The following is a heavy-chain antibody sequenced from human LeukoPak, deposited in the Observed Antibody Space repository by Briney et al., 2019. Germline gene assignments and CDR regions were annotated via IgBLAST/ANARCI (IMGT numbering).Heavy chain of an antibody. CDR1: GGSFSGYY. CDR2: INHSGST. CDR3: ARGHLGDYYFDY. J-gene: IGHJ4*02. D-gene: IGHD2-21*02. Sequence: KPSETLSLTSAVYGGSFSGYYWGWIRQPPGKGLEWIGEINHSGSTNYNPSLKSRVTISVDTSKNQFSLKLSSVTAADTAVYYCARGHLGDYYFDYWGQGTLVTVSS. V-gene: IGHV4-34*01.